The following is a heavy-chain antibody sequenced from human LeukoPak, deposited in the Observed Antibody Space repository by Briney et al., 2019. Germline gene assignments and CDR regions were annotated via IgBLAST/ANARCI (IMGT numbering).Heavy chain of an antibody. CDR2: IYHSGST. CDR3: ARLSAGVALAYCGGDCYYPDY. Sequence: SETLSLTCAVSGYSISSGYYWGWIRQPPGKGLEWIGSIYHSGSTYYNPSLKSRVTISVDTSKNQFSLKLSSVTAADTAVYYYARLSAGVALAYCGGDCYYPDYWGQGTLVTVSS. D-gene: IGHD2-21*01. J-gene: IGHJ4*02. CDR1: GYSISSGYY. V-gene: IGHV4-38-2*01.